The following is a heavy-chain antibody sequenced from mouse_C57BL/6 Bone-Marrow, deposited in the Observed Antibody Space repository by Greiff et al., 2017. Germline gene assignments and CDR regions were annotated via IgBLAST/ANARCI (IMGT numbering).Heavy chain of an antibody. CDR2: IYPRDGST. CDR1: GYTFTSYD. Sequence: QVQLQQSGPELVKPGASVKLSCKASGYTFTSYDINWVKQRPGQGLEWIGWIYPRDGSTKYNEKFKGKAPLTVDTSYSTAYMELHRLTSVDSAVYVCAIDYGSSYWYFGVWGTGTTVTVSS. J-gene: IGHJ1*03. V-gene: IGHV1-85*01. D-gene: IGHD1-1*01. CDR3: AIDYGSSYWYFGV.